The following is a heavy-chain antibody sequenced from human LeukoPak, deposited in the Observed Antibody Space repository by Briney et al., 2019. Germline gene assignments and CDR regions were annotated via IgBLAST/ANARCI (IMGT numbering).Heavy chain of an antibody. J-gene: IGHJ5*02. CDR3: ARDHGYDFWSRSPGWFDP. CDR1: GGSISSGSYY. CDR2: IYTSGST. D-gene: IGHD3-3*01. V-gene: IGHV4-61*02. Sequence: PSQTLSLTCTVSGGSISSGSYYWSWIRQPAGKGLEWIGRIYTSGSTNYNPSLKSRVTISVDTSKNQFSLKLSSVTAADTAVYYCARDHGYDFWSRSPGWFDPWGQGTLVTVSS.